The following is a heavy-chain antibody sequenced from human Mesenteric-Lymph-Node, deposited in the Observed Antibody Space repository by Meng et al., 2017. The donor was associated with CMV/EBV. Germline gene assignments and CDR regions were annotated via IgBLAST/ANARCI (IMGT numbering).Heavy chain of an antibody. Sequence: AASGFTFSSSSMNWVRQAPGKGLEWVSSISSSGRYISYADSMKGRFTISRDNAKNSVYLQMNTLRAEDTAVYYCAKSLAPDRDWFDSWGQGALVTVSS. D-gene: IGHD2-2*01. CDR3: AKSLAPDRDWFDS. J-gene: IGHJ5*01. V-gene: IGHV3-21*01. CDR2: ISSSGRYI. CDR1: GFTFSSSS.